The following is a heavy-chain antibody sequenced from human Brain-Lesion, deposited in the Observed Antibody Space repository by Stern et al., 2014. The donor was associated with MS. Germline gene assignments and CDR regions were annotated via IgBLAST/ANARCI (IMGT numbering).Heavy chain of an antibody. D-gene: IGHD3-10*01. CDR2: VNNDGRRT. J-gene: IGHJ5*01. Sequence: VQLVQSGGGLVQPGGSLNLSCAASGFTFNNYWMNWVRQAPGKGLVWVSRVNNDGRRTSYADSVKGRFTMSRDNAKNTLYLQMNSLRVEDTAIYYCARGERWFDSWGQGTLVTVSS. CDR1: GFTFNNYW. V-gene: IGHV3-74*02. CDR3: ARGERWFDS.